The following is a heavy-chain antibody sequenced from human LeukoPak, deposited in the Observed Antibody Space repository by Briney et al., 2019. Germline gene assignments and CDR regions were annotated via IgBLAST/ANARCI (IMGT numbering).Heavy chain of an antibody. Sequence: ASVKVSCKVSGYTLTDLSMHWVRQAPGQGLEWMGWISAYNGNTNYAQKLQGRVTMTTDTSTSTAYMELRSLRSDDTAVYYCARGKWLVFFDYWGQGTLVTVSS. V-gene: IGHV1-18*01. J-gene: IGHJ4*02. CDR1: GYTLTDLS. CDR2: ISAYNGNT. CDR3: ARGKWLVFFDY. D-gene: IGHD6-19*01.